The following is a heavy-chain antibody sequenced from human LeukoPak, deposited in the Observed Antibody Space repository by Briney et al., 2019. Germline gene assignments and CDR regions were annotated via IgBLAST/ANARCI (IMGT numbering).Heavy chain of an antibody. V-gene: IGHV3-23*01. CDR3: ARGRSTWHLDY. CDR2: ISGSGGST. Sequence: GGSLRLSCAASGFTFSSYAMSWVRQAPGKGLEWVSAISGSGGSTYYADSVKGRFTISRDNAKNSLYLQMNSLRAEDTAVYYCARGRSTWHLDYWGQGTLVTVSS. D-gene: IGHD1-26*01. J-gene: IGHJ4*02. CDR1: GFTFSSYA.